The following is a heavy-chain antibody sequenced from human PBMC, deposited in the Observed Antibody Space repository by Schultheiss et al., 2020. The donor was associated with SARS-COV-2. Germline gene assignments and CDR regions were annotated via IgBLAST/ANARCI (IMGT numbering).Heavy chain of an antibody. J-gene: IGHJ6*02. CDR2: INPHSGGT. D-gene: IGHD2-2*01. CDR3: ASGLDCSSTSCSYSYYYGMDV. CDR1: GYTFTAYY. V-gene: IGHV1-2*02. Sequence: ASVKVSCKASGYTFTAYYMHWVRQAPGQGLEWMGWINPHSGGTNYAQKFQGRVTMTRDTSISTAYMELTRLTSDDTAVYYCASGLDCSSTSCSYSYYYGMDVWGQGTTVTV.